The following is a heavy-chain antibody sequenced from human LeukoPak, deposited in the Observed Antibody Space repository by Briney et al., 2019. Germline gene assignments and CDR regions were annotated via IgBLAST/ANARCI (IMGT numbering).Heavy chain of an antibody. CDR3: ARDRYECSGGICSPYNWFDP. J-gene: IGHJ5*02. CDR2: SYYSGST. V-gene: IGHV4-30-4*01. CDR1: GGSISSSDYY. D-gene: IGHD2-15*01. Sequence: TSSETLSLTCTVSGGSISSSDYYWSWIRQPPGKGLEWIGYSYYSGSTYSNPSLKSRVTISIDTSKNQFLLKLSSVTAADTAVYYCARDRYECSGGICSPYNWFDPWGQGTLVTVSS.